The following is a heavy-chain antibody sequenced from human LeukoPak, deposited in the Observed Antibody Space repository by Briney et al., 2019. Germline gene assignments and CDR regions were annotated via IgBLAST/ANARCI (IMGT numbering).Heavy chain of an antibody. CDR2: INNDGSST. J-gene: IGHJ3*02. CDR1: GFTFSNYW. CDR3: FPDAFDI. V-gene: IGHV3-74*01. Sequence: GGSLRLSCAASGFTFSNYWMHWVRQAPGKGLVWVSRINNDGSSTNYADSVKGRFNVSRDNAKNTLYLQMNSLRAEDTAVYYCFPDAFDIWGQGTMVTVSS.